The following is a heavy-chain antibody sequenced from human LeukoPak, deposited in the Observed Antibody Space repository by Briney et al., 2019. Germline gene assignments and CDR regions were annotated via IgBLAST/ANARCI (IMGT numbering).Heavy chain of an antibody. Sequence: GGSLRPSCAASGFTFSSYWMNWVRQAPGKGLEWVANIKQDGSDKDYVDSVKGRFTISRDNTKNSLYLQMNSLRAEDTAVYYCARESTLDPFDIWGQGTLVTVSS. CDR2: IKQDGSDK. J-gene: IGHJ3*02. V-gene: IGHV3-7*01. CDR1: GFTFSSYW. CDR3: ARESTLDPFDI.